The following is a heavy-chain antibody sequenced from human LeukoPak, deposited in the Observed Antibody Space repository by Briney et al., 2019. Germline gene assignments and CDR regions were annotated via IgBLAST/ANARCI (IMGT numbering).Heavy chain of an antibody. J-gene: IGHJ6*02. CDR1: GFSLRTGGMC. V-gene: IGHV2-70*11. CDR3: ARIPPHFVDLLDV. D-gene: IGHD3/OR15-3a*01. Sequence: SGPALVKPPQTLTLTCTFSGFSLRTGGMCVSWIRQPPGKALEWLARIDWDDDKYYSTSLKTRLTISKDTSKNQVVLTMTNMDPVDTATYYCARIPPHFVDLLDVWGQGTTVTVSS. CDR2: IDWDDDK.